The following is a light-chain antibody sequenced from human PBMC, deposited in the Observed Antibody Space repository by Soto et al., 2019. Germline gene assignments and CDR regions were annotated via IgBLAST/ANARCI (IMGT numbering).Light chain of an antibody. CDR3: QSYDSINQV. CDR2: ENN. V-gene: IGLV6-57*02. J-gene: IGLJ3*02. Sequence: NFMLTQPHSVSESPGKTVTISCTGSSGSIASHYVKWYQQRPGSAPTTVIYENNQRPSGVPGRFSASIDSSSNFASLTISVLKTEDEADYYCQSYDSINQVFGGGTKLTVL. CDR1: SGSIASHY.